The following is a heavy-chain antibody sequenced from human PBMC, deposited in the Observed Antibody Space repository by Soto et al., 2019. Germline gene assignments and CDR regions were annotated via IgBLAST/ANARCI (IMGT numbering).Heavy chain of an antibody. CDR2: IIPMFGTA. V-gene: IGHV1-69*05. J-gene: IGHJ4*02. D-gene: IGHD5-18*01. CDR3: ASGIQLWLRRINNGYSG. Sequence: QVQLVQSGAEVKKPESSVKVSCKAPGGTFSTYAISWVRQAPGQGLEWMGGIIPMFGTANYAQRFQDRVTITPDESTNTVYMELSSLGSEDTAVYFCASGIQLWLRRINNGYSGWGQGTLVTVSS. CDR1: GGTFSTYA.